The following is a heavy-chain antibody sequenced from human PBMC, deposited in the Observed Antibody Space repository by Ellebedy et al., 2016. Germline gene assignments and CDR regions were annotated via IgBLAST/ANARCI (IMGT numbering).Heavy chain of an antibody. V-gene: IGHV3-23*01. CDR3: AKAREVTTVLFDY. Sequence: GGSLRLXCAASGFSFSNYAMSWVRQAPGRGLEWVSSIIGSGDSTYYADSVKGRFTISRDNSKNTLYLQMNSLRAEDTAVYYCAKAREVTTVLFDYWGQGTLVTVSS. CDR1: GFSFSNYA. J-gene: IGHJ4*02. D-gene: IGHD4-17*01. CDR2: IIGSGDST.